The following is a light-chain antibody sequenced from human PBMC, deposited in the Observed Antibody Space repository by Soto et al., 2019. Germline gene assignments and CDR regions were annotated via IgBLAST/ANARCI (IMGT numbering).Light chain of an antibody. V-gene: IGKV1-5*03. CDR3: QHYNSYSEA. Sequence: IRMTQSPSTLSGSVGERVTITCRASQTIVGLLAWYQQRPGKAPKLLIYKASTLKSGVPSRFSGSGSGTEFTLTISSLQPDDFATYYCQHYNSYSEAFGQGTKVDI. CDR1: QTIVGL. CDR2: KAS. J-gene: IGKJ1*01.